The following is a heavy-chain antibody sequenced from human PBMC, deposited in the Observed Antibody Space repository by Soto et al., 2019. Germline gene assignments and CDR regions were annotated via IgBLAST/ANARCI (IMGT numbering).Heavy chain of an antibody. J-gene: IGHJ6*02. CDR1: GYTFTSYG. CDR3: ARGGRMAVAGFYGMDV. CDR2: ISAYNGNT. Sequence: QVQLVQSGAEVKKPGASVKVSCKASGYTFTSYGISWVRQAPGQGLEWMGWISAYNGNTNYAQKLQGRVTMTTDTSTSTAYVELRSLRSDDTAVYYCARGGRMAVAGFYGMDVWGQGTTVTVSS. V-gene: IGHV1-18*01. D-gene: IGHD6-19*01.